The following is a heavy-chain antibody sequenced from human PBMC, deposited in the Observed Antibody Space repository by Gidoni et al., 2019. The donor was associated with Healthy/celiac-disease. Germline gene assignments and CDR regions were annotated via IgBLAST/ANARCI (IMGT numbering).Heavy chain of an antibody. J-gene: IGHJ4*02. CDR3: ARLRPGSSFIDY. CDR2: ISYSGST. CDR1: GGSISSSSYY. V-gene: IGHV4-39*01. Sequence: QLQLQESGPGLVKPSETLSRTCTVPGGSISSSSYYWGWIRQPPGKGLEWIGSISYSGSTYYNPSLKSRVTISVDTSKNQFSLKLSSVTAADTAVYYCARLRPGSSFIDYWGQGTLVTVSS. D-gene: IGHD6-13*01.